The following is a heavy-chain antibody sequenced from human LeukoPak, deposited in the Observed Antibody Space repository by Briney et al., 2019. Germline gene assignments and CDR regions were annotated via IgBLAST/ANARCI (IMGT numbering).Heavy chain of an antibody. CDR3: AKAVTTVTTGPDY. D-gene: IGHD4-17*01. Sequence: GGSLRLSCAASGFTFDDYAMHWVRQAPGKGLEWVSDISWNSGSIGYADSVKGRFTISRDNAKNSLYLQMNSLRAEDTALYYCAKAVTTVTTGPDYWGQGTLVTVSS. CDR1: GFTFDDYA. J-gene: IGHJ4*02. V-gene: IGHV3-9*01. CDR2: ISWNSGSI.